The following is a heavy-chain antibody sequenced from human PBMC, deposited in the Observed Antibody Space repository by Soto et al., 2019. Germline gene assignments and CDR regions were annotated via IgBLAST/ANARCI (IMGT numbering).Heavy chain of an antibody. J-gene: IGHJ4*02. D-gene: IGHD2-2*01. V-gene: IGHV2-5*01. CDR2: VYWNDDK. CDR3: AHRVSRDWDS. CDR1: GFSLNTYGVG. Sequence: QITLKESGPTLVRPTQTLTLTCSFSGFSLNTYGVGVGWIRQPPGKALEWLALVYWNDDKRYSPSLKSRLTITKDTSKNQVVLTMTNVDLPDTGTYYCAHRVSRDWDSWGQGTLVTVSS.